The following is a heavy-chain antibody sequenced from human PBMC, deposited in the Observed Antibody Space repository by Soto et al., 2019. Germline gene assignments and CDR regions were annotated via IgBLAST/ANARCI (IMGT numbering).Heavy chain of an antibody. D-gene: IGHD6-19*01. CDR3: AKDQGWQWLLGYFDY. Sequence: QVQLVESGGGVVQPGRSLRLSCAASGFTFSSYGMHWVRQAPGKGLEWVAVISYDGSNKYYADFVKGRFTISRDNSKNTLYLQMNSLRAEDTAVYYCAKDQGWQWLLGYFDYWGQGTLVTVSS. V-gene: IGHV3-30*18. CDR1: GFTFSSYG. J-gene: IGHJ4*02. CDR2: ISYDGSNK.